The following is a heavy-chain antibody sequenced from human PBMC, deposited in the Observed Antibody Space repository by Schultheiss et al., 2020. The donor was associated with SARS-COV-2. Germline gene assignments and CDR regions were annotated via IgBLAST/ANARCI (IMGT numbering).Heavy chain of an antibody. V-gene: IGHV4-39*07. D-gene: IGHD6-6*01. J-gene: IGHJ6*04. CDR2: IYYSGST. Sequence: SETLSLTCTVSGGSISSGGYYWSWIRQHPGKGLEWIGSIYYSGSTYYNPSLKSRVTMSVDTSKNQFSLKLSSVTAADTAVYYCARDGIGSSAWGKGTTVTVSS. CDR3: ARDGIGSSA. CDR1: GGSISSGGYY.